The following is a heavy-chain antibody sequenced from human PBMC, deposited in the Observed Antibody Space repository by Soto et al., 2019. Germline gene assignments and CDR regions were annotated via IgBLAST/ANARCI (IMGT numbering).Heavy chain of an antibody. CDR3: ARGAGSGSYYNQPKWFDT. D-gene: IGHD3-10*01. CDR2: ISAYNGNT. V-gene: IGHV1-18*01. Sequence: APVEVSCKAPGYTFTNYGISWVRQAPGQGLEWMGWISAYNGNTEDAQKLQGRVTMTTDTSTSTAYMELRSLRSDDKAVYYCARGAGSGSYYNQPKWFDTWGQGPPVTVSS. J-gene: IGHJ5*02. CDR1: GYTFTNYG.